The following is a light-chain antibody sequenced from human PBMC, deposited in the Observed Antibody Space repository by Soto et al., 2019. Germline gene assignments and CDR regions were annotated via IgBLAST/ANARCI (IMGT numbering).Light chain of an antibody. CDR2: GAS. CDR3: QQYGSSPIS. CDR1: QSVSSSY. V-gene: IGKV3-20*01. Sequence: EIVLTQSPGTLSLSPGERATLSCRASQSVSSSYLAWYQQKPGQAPRLLIYGASSRATGIPDRFSGSGSGTHIALTSSRLVTKDFALVYCQQYGSSPISFDQGTRLEMK. J-gene: IGKJ5*01.